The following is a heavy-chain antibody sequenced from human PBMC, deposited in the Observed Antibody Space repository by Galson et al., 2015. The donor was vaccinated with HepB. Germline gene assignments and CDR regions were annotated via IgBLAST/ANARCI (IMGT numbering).Heavy chain of an antibody. Sequence: SVKVSCKASGYTFTSYGISWVRQAPGQGLEWMGWISAYNGYTNYAQKLQGRVTITTDTSTSTAYMELRSLRSDDTAVYYCAVDTRGALMKAFDIWGQGTMVTVSS. D-gene: IGHD1-26*01. CDR2: ISAYNGYT. V-gene: IGHV1-18*01. CDR1: GYTFTSYG. J-gene: IGHJ3*02. CDR3: AVDTRGALMKAFDI.